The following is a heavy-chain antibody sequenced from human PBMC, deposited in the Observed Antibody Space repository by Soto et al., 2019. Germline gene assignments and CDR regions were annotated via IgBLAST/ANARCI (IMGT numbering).Heavy chain of an antibody. CDR1: GGSISSSSYY. CDR2: IYYSGST. V-gene: IGHV4-39*01. CDR3: ARDIVLLWFGELVDAFDI. D-gene: IGHD3-10*01. Sequence: SETLSLTCTVSGGSISSSSYYWGWIRQPPGKGLEWIGSIYYSGSTYYNPSLKSRVTISVDTSKNQFSLKLSSVTAADTAVYYCARDIVLLWFGELVDAFDIWGQGTMVTVSS. J-gene: IGHJ3*02.